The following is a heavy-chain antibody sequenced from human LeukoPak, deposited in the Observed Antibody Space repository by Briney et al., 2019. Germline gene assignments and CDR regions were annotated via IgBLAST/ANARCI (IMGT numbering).Heavy chain of an antibody. CDR3: ARGPLYYDSSGYLNY. CDR2: ISSSSSYI. D-gene: IGHD3-22*01. Sequence: GGSLRLSCAASGFTFSSYSMNWVRQAPGKGLEWVSSISSSSSYIYYADSVKGRFTISRDNAKNSLYLQMNSLRAEDTAVYYCARGPLYYDSSGYLNYWGQGTLVTVSS. J-gene: IGHJ4*02. CDR1: GFTFSSYS. V-gene: IGHV3-21*01.